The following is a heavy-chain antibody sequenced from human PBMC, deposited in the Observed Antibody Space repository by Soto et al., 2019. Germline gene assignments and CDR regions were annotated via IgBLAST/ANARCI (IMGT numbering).Heavy chain of an antibody. J-gene: IGHJ4*02. Sequence: GASVKVSCKASGGTFSSYAISWVRQAPGQGLEWMGGIIPIFGTANYAQKFQGRVTITADESASTAYMELSRLRSDDTAVYYCAVPIAAAGTCPDHWGQGTLVPVSS. CDR2: IIPIFGTA. D-gene: IGHD6-13*01. V-gene: IGHV1-69*13. CDR1: GGTFSSYA. CDR3: AVPIAAAGTCPDH.